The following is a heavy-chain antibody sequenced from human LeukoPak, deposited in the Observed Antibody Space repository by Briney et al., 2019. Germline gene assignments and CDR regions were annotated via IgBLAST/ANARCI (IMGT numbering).Heavy chain of an antibody. CDR1: GYTFTGYY. CDR3: ARSYDTPVGDAFDI. J-gene: IGHJ3*02. V-gene: IGHV1-2*04. D-gene: IGHD3-22*01. CDR2: INPNSGGT. Sequence: ASVKVSCKASGYTFTGYYMHWVRQAPGQGLEWRGWINPNSGGTNYAQKFQGWVTMTRDTSISTAYMELSRLRSDDTAVYYCARSYDTPVGDAFDIWGQGTMVTVSS.